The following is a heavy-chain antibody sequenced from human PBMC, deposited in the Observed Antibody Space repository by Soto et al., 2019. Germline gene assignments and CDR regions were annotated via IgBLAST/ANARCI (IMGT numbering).Heavy chain of an antibody. CDR3: ARGYSSSYIFDY. Sequence: ASVKVSCKASGYTFSGYYMHWVRQAPGQGLEWMGWINPNSGGTNYAQKFQGWVTMTRDTSISTAYMELSRLRSDDTAVYYCARGYSSSYIFDYSGQGTLVPVSS. J-gene: IGHJ4*02. CDR1: GYTFSGYY. CDR2: INPNSGGT. D-gene: IGHD6-6*01. V-gene: IGHV1-2*04.